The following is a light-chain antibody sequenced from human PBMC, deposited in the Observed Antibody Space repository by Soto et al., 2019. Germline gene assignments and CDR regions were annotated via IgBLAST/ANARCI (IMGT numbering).Light chain of an antibody. Sequence: QSALTQPASASGSPGQSITISCTGTSNDIGGYNYVSWYQQHLGKAPKLMIYEVSNRPSGISNRFSASKSGNAASLTISGLQAEDEADYYCSSYTTSSTYVFGTGTKLTVL. V-gene: IGLV2-14*01. J-gene: IGLJ1*01. CDR1: SNDIGGYNY. CDR3: SSYTTSSTYV. CDR2: EVS.